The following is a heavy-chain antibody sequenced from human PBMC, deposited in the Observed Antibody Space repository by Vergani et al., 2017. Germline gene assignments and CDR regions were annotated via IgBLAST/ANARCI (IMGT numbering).Heavy chain of an antibody. J-gene: IGHJ4*02. D-gene: IGHD3-10*01. V-gene: IGHV4-34*01. CDR2: INHSGST. CDR1: GGSFSGYY. CDR3: ARTLDGESYAQNYFDY. Sequence: QVQLQQWGAGLLKPSETLSLTCAVYGGSFSGYYWSWIRQPPGKGLEWIGEINHSGSTNYNPSLKSRVTISVDTSKNQFSLXLSSVTAADTAVYYCARTLDGESYAQNYFDYWGQGTLVTVSS.